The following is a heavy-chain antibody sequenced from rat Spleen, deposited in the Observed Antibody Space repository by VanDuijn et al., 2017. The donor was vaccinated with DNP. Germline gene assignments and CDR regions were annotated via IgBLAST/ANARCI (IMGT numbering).Heavy chain of an antibody. D-gene: IGHD3-8*01. J-gene: IGHJ2*01. CDR2: ISNTGDNT. CDR1: GFTFSSNW. CDR3: TSNPHIRTAAPFDY. V-gene: IGHV5-31*01. Sequence: EVQLVESGGDSVQPGRSLKLSCAASGFTFSSNWLNWIRQAPGKGLEWVASISNTGDNTYYSDSVKGRFSLSRDNAKSTLYLQVNSLRSEDTATYFCTSNPHIRTAAPFDYWGQGVMVTVSS.